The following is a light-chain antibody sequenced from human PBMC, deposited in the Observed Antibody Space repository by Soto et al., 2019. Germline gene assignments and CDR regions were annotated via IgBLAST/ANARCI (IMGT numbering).Light chain of an antibody. J-gene: IGKJ2*01. CDR1: QSIRNY. CDR2: VAS. V-gene: IGKV1-39*01. Sequence: DIQMTQSPSSLSASVGDRLTITCRASQSIRNYVNWYQQNPGKAPKFLIYVASTLQSGVPSRFSGSGSGTDFTLTISSLQPEDFATYYYQQRYRTPHTFGPGTKLEIK. CDR3: QQRYRTPHT.